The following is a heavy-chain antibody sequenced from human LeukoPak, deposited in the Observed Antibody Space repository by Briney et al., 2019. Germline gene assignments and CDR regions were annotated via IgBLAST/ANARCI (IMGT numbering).Heavy chain of an antibody. CDR2: INAGNGNT. CDR3: ARSIAAAGGLDV. V-gene: IGHV1-3*01. J-gene: IGHJ6*02. D-gene: IGHD6-13*01. Sequence: ASVKVSCKASRYTFTSYAMHWVRPAPGQRLEWMGWINAGNGNTKYSQKFQGRVTITRDTSASTAYMELSSLRSEDTAVYFCARSIAAAGGLDVWGQGTTVTVSS. CDR1: RYTFTSYA.